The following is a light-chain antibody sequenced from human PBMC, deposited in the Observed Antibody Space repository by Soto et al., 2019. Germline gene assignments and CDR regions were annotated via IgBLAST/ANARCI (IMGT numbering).Light chain of an antibody. Sequence: DIVMTQSPATLSLAPGERVTLSCRASQRISNNVAWHQQKPGQPPRLLIYDASTRATGIPHRFSGSGYGTDFTLTSNSLQSEYCATYYCQQYNKWPPTITCGQGTRLEIK. J-gene: IGKJ5*01. CDR3: QQYNKWPPTIT. CDR1: QRISNN. V-gene: IGKV3-15*01. CDR2: DAS.